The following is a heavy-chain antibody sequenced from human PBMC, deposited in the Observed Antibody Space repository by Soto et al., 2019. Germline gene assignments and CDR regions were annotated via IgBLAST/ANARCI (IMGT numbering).Heavy chain of an antibody. CDR1: GYTFTSYD. Sequence: ASVKVSCKASGYTFTSYDINWVLQATGQGLEWMGWMNPNSGNTGYAQKFQGRVTMTRNTSISTAYMELSSLRSEDTAVYYCAMVACLRTPLRNRAAYYDYLDVWGKGTTVTVSS. J-gene: IGHJ6*03. CDR2: MNPNSGNT. D-gene: IGHD2-15*01. CDR3: AMVACLRTPLRNRAAYYDYLDV. V-gene: IGHV1-8*01.